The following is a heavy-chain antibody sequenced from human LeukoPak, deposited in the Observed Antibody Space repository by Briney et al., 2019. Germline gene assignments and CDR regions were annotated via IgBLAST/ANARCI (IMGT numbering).Heavy chain of an antibody. D-gene: IGHD1-1*01. V-gene: IGHV3-30-3*01. CDR3: ARARYDWNGYYGMDV. Sequence: GRSLRLSCAASGFTFSSYAMHWVRQAPGKGLEWVAVISYDGSNKYYADSVKGRFTISRDNSKNTLYLQMNSLRAEDTAVYYCARARYDWNGYYGMDVWGQGTTVTVSS. CDR2: ISYDGSNK. J-gene: IGHJ6*02. CDR1: GFTFSSYA.